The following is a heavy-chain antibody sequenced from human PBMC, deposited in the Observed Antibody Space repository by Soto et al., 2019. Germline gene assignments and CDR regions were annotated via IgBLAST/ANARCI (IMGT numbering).Heavy chain of an antibody. CDR1: GFTFSSYG. D-gene: IGHD1-26*01. CDR3: AKGSYHDY. V-gene: IGHV3-30*18. J-gene: IGHJ4*02. Sequence: GGSLRLSCAASGFTFSSYGMHWVRQAPGKGLEWVAVISYDGSNKYYADSVKGRFTISRDNSKNTLYLQMNSLRAEDTAVYYCAKGSYHDYCGQGTLVTVSS. CDR2: ISYDGSNK.